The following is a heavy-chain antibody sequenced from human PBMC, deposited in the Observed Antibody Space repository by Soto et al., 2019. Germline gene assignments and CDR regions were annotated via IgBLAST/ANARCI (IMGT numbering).Heavy chain of an antibody. Sequence: GGSMKISCAACGVTLSSYGMHGVRKDPGKGLEWVAVIWYDGSNKYYADSVKGRFTISRDNSKNTLYLQMNSLRAEDTAVYYCAKDLMGPGRAYGMDVWGQGTTVTVSS. D-gene: IGHD3-16*01. V-gene: IGHV3-30*02. CDR2: IWYDGSNK. J-gene: IGHJ6*02. CDR3: AKDLMGPGRAYGMDV. CDR1: GVTLSSYG.